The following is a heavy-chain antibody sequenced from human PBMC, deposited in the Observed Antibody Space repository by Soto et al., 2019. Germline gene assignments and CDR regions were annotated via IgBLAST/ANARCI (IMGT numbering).Heavy chain of an antibody. CDR2: IIPIFGTA. CDR1: GGTFSSYA. Sequence: QVQLVQSGAEVKKPGSSVKVSCKASGGTFSSYAISWVRQAPGQGLEWMEGIIPIFGTANYAQKFQGRVTITADESTSTGYMELSSLRSEYTAVYYCASHYDILTGRNWGQGTLVTVSS. J-gene: IGHJ4*02. D-gene: IGHD3-9*01. V-gene: IGHV1-69*01. CDR3: ASHYDILTGRN.